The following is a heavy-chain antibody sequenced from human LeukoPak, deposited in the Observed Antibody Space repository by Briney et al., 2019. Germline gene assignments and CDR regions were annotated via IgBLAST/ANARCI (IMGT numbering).Heavy chain of an antibody. CDR3: VDDSSGYYSY. D-gene: IGHD3-22*01. J-gene: IGHJ4*02. CDR1: GFTFSSYT. Sequence: GGSLRLSCAASGFTFSSYTMNWVRQAPGKGLDWVSSISSSSSYIYYADSVKGRFTISRDNAKNSLYLQMNSLRAEDTAVYYCVDDSSGYYSYWGRGTLVTVSS. CDR2: ISSSSSYI. V-gene: IGHV3-21*01.